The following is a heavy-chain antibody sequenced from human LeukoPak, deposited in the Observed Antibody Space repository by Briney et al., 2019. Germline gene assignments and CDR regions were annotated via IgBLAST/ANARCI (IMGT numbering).Heavy chain of an antibody. CDR1: GFTFSSYA. CDR2: ISYDGSNK. D-gene: IGHD2-2*01. Sequence: GGSLRLSRAASGFTFSSYAMHWVRQAPGKGLEWVAVISYDGSNKYYADSVKGRFTISRDNSKNTLYLQMNSLRAEDTAVYYCALGYCSSTSCYSFDYWGQGTLVTVSS. CDR3: ALGYCSSTSCYSFDY. J-gene: IGHJ4*02. V-gene: IGHV3-30-3*01.